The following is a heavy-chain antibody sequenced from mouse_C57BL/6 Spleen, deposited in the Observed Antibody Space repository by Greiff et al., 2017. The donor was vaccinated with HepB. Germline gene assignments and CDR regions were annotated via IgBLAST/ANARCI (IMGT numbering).Heavy chain of an antibody. CDR2: INPSSGYT. CDR3: ARERETTVVATGYAMDY. J-gene: IGHJ4*01. Sequence: QVQLQQSGAELAKPGASVKLSCKASGYTFTSYWMHWVKQRPGQGLEWIGYINPSSGYTKYNQKFKDKATLTADKSSSTAYMQLSSLTYEDSAVYDCARERETTVVATGYAMDYWGQGTSVTVSS. CDR1: GYTFTSYW. V-gene: IGHV1-7*01. D-gene: IGHD1-1*01.